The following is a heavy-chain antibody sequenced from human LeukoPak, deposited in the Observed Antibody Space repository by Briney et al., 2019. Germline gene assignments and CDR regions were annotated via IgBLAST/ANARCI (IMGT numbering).Heavy chain of an antibody. Sequence: ASETLSLTCTVSGASISNHYWSWIRQPAGKALEWIGRIYSSGDTDYNPSLKSRVTMSVDTSKSQFSLKLGSVIAADTAVYYCAHGGNSGSYSENWGQGTPVTVSS. CDR1: GASISNHY. V-gene: IGHV4-4*07. CDR3: AHGGNSGSYSEN. J-gene: IGHJ4*02. D-gene: IGHD1-26*01. CDR2: IYSSGDT.